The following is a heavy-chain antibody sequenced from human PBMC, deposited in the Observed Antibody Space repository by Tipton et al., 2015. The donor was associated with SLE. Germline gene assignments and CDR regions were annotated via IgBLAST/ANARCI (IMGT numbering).Heavy chain of an antibody. V-gene: IGHV4-30-4*01. CDR1: NGSISSGDNY. Sequence: TLSLTCTVSNGSISSGDNYWSWIRQPPGKGLEWIGYIYYSGTTNYNPSLKSRVTISVDTSKNQFSLKLSSATAADTAVYYCARWGWNSGYDFFDYWGQGTLVTVSS. CDR3: ARWGWNSGYDFFDY. J-gene: IGHJ4*02. CDR2: IYYSGTT. D-gene: IGHD5-12*01.